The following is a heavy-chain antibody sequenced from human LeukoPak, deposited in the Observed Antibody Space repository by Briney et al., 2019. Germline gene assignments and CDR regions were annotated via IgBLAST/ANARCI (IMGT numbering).Heavy chain of an antibody. D-gene: IGHD3-22*01. J-gene: IGHJ3*02. CDR3: ASFPDQMYYYDSSGYFDAFDI. CDR2: ISGSGGST. Sequence: GGSLRLSCAASGFTFSSYAMSWVRQAPGKGLEWVSAISGSGGSTYYADSVKGRFTISRDNSKNTLYLQMNSLRAEDTAVYYCASFPDQMYYYDSSGYFDAFDIWGQGTMVTVSS. CDR1: GFTFSSYA. V-gene: IGHV3-23*01.